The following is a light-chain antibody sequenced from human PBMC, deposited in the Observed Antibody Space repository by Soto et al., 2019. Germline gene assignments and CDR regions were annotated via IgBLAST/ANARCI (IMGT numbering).Light chain of an antibody. CDR1: QSVSSN. J-gene: IGKJ1*01. CDR3: QQYNTWPPWT. V-gene: IGKV3-15*01. CDR2: GAS. Sequence: EIVMTQSPATLSLSPGERATLSCRASQSVSSNLAWYQQKPGQAPRLLIYGASTRAPGIPARFSGSGSGTEFTLTLSSLQSEDFAVYYCQQYNTWPPWTFGQGTKVEIK.